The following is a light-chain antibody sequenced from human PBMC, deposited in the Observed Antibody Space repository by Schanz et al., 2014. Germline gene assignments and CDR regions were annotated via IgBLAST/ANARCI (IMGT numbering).Light chain of an antibody. CDR1: RSISGN. CDR2: DAS. V-gene: IGKV3-11*01. CDR3: QQRTSWPLT. Sequence: EIVVTQSPATLALSPGERASLSCRASRSISGNLAWYQQKPGQAPRLLIYDASNRATGIPARFSGSGSGADFTLTISSLEPEDFAVYYCQQRTSWPLTFGGGTKVE. J-gene: IGKJ4*01.